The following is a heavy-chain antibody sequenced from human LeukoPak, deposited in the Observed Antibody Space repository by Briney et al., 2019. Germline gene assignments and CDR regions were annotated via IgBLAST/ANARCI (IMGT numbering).Heavy chain of an antibody. CDR1: GGSISSGDYY. CDR2: IYYSGST. D-gene: IGHD3-10*01. CDR3: ARVRFLYYYGSGSFDI. V-gene: IGHV4-30-4*01. J-gene: IGHJ3*02. Sequence: SETLSLTCTVSGGSISSGDYYWRWIRQPRGKGLEWIVYIYYSGSTYYNPSLKSRVTISVDTSKNQFSLKLSSVTAADTAVYYCARVRFLYYYGSGSFDIWGQGTMVTVSS.